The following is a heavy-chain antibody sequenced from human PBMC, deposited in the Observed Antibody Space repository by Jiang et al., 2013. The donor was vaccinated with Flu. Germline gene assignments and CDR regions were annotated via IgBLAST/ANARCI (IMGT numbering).Heavy chain of an antibody. D-gene: IGHD6-13*01. V-gene: IGHV1-18*01. J-gene: IGHJ3*02. CDR1: GYTFSTHG. Sequence: GAEVKKPGASVKVSCKASGYTFSTHGINWVRQAPGQGLEWMGWISAYNGNRKYTQRFQGRVTMTTETSTSTAYMELRSLRSDDTAIYYCARGGPHIAAVGIEGDAFDIWGQGTMVTVSS. CDR2: ISAYNGNR. CDR3: ARGGPHIAAVGIEGDAFDI.